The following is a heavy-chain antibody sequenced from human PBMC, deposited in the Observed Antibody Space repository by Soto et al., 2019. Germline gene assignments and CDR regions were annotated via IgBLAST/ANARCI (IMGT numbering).Heavy chain of an antibody. D-gene: IGHD2-2*01. CDR3: ARGRIPSAIFDWFDP. V-gene: IGHV3-33*01. CDR1: GFTFDRYG. J-gene: IGHJ5*02. CDR2: IWSDGSTE. Sequence: SLRLSCAASGFTFDRYGMHWVRQAPGKGLEWVAVIWSDGSTEYYADSAKGRFTISRDNSKNTMYLQMNSLRGEDTGVYYCARGRIPSAIFDWFDPWGQGTLVTVSS.